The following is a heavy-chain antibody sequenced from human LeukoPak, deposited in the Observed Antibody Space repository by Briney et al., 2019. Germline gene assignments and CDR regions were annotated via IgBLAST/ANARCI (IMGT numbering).Heavy chain of an antibody. CDR2: IYHSGNT. CDR3: DP. V-gene: IGHV4-38-2*02. Sequence: SETLSLTCTVSGYSISSGFYWSWIRQLPGKGLEWIGYIYHSGNTVYKPSLRSLSSVTAADTGVYYCVRVGDCTSAACHDTRFDPWGQGTLVTVSS. J-gene: IGHJ5*02. D-gene: IGHD3-10*02. CDR1: GYSISSGFY.